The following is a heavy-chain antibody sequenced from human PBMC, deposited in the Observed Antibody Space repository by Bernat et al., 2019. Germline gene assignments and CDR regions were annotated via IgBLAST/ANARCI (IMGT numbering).Heavy chain of an antibody. V-gene: IGHV3-74*01. CDR1: GFTFSSYC. D-gene: IGHD1-20*01. CDR2: INGDESIT. Sequence: EVQLVESGGGLVQPGGSLRLSCVASGFIASGFTFSSYCMHWVRQVPGKGLVWVSRINGDESITNYADSVKGRFTISRDNDKNILYLQMNSLRAEETAVYYCEKCNWKDERGAFDVWGQGTMVTVYS. CDR3: EKCNWKDERGAFDV. J-gene: IGHJ3*01.